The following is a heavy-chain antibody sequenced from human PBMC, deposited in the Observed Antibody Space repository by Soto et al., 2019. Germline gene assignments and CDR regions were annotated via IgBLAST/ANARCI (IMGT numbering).Heavy chain of an antibody. D-gene: IGHD6-19*01. J-gene: IGHJ4*02. V-gene: IGHV3-9*01. CDR2: ISWNSGSI. CDR1: GFTFDDYA. Sequence: EVQLVESGGGLVQPGRSLRLSCAASGFTFDDYAMHWVRHAPGKGLEWVSGISWNSGSIGYADSLKGRFTISRDNAKNSLYLQMNSMRAEDPALYYCAQDRGLVLSFYFDYWGQGTLVTVSS. CDR3: AQDRGLVLSFYFDY.